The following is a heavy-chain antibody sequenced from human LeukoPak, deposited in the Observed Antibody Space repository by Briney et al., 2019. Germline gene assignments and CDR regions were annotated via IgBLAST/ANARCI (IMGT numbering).Heavy chain of an antibody. CDR3: ARVKFPLYYYDSSGSKYYFDY. J-gene: IGHJ4*02. V-gene: IGHV4-34*01. CDR2: INHSGST. Sequence: SETLSLTCAVYGGSFSGYYWSWIRQPPGKGLEWIGEINHSGSTNYNPSLKSRVTISVDTSKNQFSLKLSSVTAADTAVYYCARVKFPLYYYDSSGSKYYFDYWGQGTLVTVSS. D-gene: IGHD3-22*01. CDR1: GGSFSGYY.